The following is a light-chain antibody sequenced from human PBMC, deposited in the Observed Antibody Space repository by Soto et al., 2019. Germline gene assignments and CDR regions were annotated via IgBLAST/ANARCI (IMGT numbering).Light chain of an antibody. Sequence: QSVLTQPPSVSGAPGQRVTISCTGSSSNIGAGYDVHWYQQLPGTAPKLLIYGNSNRPSGVPDRFSGSKYGTSASLAITGLRAEDEADYYCQYYDSSLSGSVFGGGTKLTVL. J-gene: IGLJ2*01. CDR1: SSNIGAGYD. CDR3: QYYDSSLSGSV. V-gene: IGLV1-40*01. CDR2: GNS.